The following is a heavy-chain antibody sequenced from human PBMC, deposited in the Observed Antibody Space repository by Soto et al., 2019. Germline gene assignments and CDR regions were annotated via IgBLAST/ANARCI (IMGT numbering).Heavy chain of an antibody. CDR2: IWYDGRYK. D-gene: IGHD4-4*01. V-gene: IGHV3-33*01. CDR1: GFTFSSYG. J-gene: IGHJ4*02. CDR3: ARDLMTTVTTSFDY. Sequence: LRLSCAGSGFTFSSYGMHWVRQAPGKGLEWVAVIWYDGRYKYYADSVKGRFTISRDNSKNTLYLQMNSLRAEDTAVYFCARDLMTTVTTSFDYWGLGALVTVSS.